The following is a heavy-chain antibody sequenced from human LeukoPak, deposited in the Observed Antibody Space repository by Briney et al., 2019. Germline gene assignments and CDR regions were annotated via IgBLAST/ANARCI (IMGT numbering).Heavy chain of an antibody. D-gene: IGHD2-15*01. CDR1: GFTFSSYW. V-gene: IGHV3-74*01. CDR2: IHSDGSST. J-gene: IGHJ4*02. Sequence: PGGSLRLSCAASGFTFSSYWMHWVRQAPGKGLVWVSRIHSDGSSTIYADSVKGRFTISRDNAKNTLYLQMNSLRAEDTAVYYCTTEGYCSGGDCYSYDNWGQGTLVTVSS. CDR3: TTEGYCSGGDCYSYDN.